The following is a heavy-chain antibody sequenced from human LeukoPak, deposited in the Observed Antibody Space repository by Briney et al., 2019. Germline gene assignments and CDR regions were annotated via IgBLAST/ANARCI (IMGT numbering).Heavy chain of an antibody. CDR3: ARPATPYYYYYLDV. CDR1: GGSISGYY. D-gene: IGHD2-15*01. CDR2: INHSGST. J-gene: IGHJ6*03. V-gene: IGHV4-34*01. Sequence: SETLSLTCTFSGGSISGYYWSWIRQPPGKGLEWIGEINHSGSTNYNPSLKSRVTISVDTSKNQFSLNLSSVTAADTAVYYCARPATPYYYYYLDVWGKGTTVTVSS.